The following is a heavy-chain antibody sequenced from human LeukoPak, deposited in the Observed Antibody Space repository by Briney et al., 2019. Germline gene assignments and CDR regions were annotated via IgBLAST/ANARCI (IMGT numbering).Heavy chain of an antibody. D-gene: IGHD3-22*01. V-gene: IGHV3-20*01. CDR3: ARVGYDSSGYYYSP. CDR1: GFTFDDYG. J-gene: IGHJ5*02. CDR2: INWNGGST. Sequence: GGSLRLSCAASGFTFDDYGMSWVRQAPGKGLEWVSGINWNGGSTGYADSVKGRFTISRDNAKNSLHLQMNSLRAEDTALYHCARVGYDSSGYYYSPWGQGTLVTVSS.